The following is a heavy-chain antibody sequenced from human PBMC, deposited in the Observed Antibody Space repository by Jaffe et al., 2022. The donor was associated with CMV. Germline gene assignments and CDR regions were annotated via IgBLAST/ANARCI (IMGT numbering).Heavy chain of an antibody. D-gene: IGHD2-21*01. V-gene: IGHV1-46*01. Sequence: QVQLVQSGAEVKEPGASVKVSCKTSGYTFTNYYMHWVRQAPGQGLEWMGIINPSRGNTNYVQKVQGRVAMTRDTSTSTVYMELSSLRSEDTAVYYCAREPIDTFYFDYWGQGTLVTVSS. J-gene: IGHJ4*02. CDR3: AREPIDTFYFDY. CDR2: INPSRGNT. CDR1: GYTFTNYY.